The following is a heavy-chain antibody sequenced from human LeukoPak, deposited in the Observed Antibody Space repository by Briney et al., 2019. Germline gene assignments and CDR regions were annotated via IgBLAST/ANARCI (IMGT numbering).Heavy chain of an antibody. J-gene: IGHJ5*02. D-gene: IGHD2-2*01. V-gene: IGHV1-2*02. Sequence: ASVTVSFTASRYTFTDYYMHWVRQAPGQGLEWMGWINPNSGGTNYAQKFQGRVTMTRDTSISTAYMELSRLRSDDTAVYYCARGGWSLGYCSSSSCLDWFDPWGQGTLVTVSS. CDR1: RYTFTDYY. CDR3: ARGGWSLGYCSSSSCLDWFDP. CDR2: INPNSGGT.